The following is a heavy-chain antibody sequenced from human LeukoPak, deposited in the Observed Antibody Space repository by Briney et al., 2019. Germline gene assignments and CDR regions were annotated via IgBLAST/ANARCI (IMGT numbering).Heavy chain of an antibody. J-gene: IGHJ3*02. CDR3: ARGNRLYSSSWYSLAFDI. V-gene: IGHV1-8*01. CDR2: VNPNSGYA. CDR1: GYTLTSYD. D-gene: IGHD6-13*01. Sequence: ASVKVSCKASGYTLTSYDINWVRQATGQGLEWMGWVNPNSGYAGSAQKFQGRITMTRDTSMSTAYMELSSLRSEDTAVYYCARGNRLYSSSWYSLAFDIWGQGTMVTVSS.